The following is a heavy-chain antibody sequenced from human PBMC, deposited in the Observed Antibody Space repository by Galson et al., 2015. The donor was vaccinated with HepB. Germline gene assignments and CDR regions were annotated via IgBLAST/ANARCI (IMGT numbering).Heavy chain of an antibody. CDR1: GFMFTRYW. CDR3: TGDYIRLRRAFDI. D-gene: IGHD4-17*01. J-gene: IGHJ3*02. CDR2: IKEDGSEK. V-gene: IGHV3-7*05. Sequence: SLRLSCAASGFMFTRYWMTWVRQAPGKGLEWVASIKEDGSEKFYVDSVKGRFTISRDNAKKSLYLQMNSLRGEDTAVYYCTGDYIRLRRAFDIWGQGTMVSVAP.